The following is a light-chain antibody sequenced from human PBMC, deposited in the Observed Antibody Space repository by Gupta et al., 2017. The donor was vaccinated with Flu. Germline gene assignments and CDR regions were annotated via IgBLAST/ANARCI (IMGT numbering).Light chain of an antibody. V-gene: IGKV1-39*01. CDR2: AAS. J-gene: IGKJ2*01. CDR3: QQSYNFSYT. Sequence: DILMTQSPSSLSASVGDRVTITCRASQTISSYLNWYQQKPGKAPKALIHAASRLRSGVPSRFSGSGSGTDFILTISSVQPEDSAIYYCQQSYNFSYTFGQGTKLEIK. CDR1: QTISSY.